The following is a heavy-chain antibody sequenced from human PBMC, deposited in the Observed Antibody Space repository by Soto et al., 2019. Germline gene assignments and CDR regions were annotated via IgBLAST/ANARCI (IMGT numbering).Heavy chain of an antibody. J-gene: IGHJ4*02. Sequence: SETLSLTCTVSGGSVSSGSYYWNWIRQPPGKGLEWIGYIYYSGSTNYNPSPKSRVTISVDASKNQFSLKLSAVTAADTAVYYCARVAQQLAFDYWGQGTQVTVSS. CDR1: GGSVSSGSYY. CDR3: ARVAQQLAFDY. D-gene: IGHD6-13*01. CDR2: IYYSGST. V-gene: IGHV4-61*01.